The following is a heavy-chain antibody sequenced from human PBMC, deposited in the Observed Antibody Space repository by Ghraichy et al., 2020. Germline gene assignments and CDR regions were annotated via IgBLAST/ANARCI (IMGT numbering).Heavy chain of an antibody. V-gene: IGHV3-7*01. J-gene: IGHJ3*01. CDR3: GGDWTYTNSGLFYDVYDF. Sequence: GSLRLSCAASGFSLSSYWMAWVRQAPGKGLEWVANIKRDGSDIHYLDSVKDRFTISRDNAKNSLFLQMSSLGGEDTAVYYCGGDWTYTNSGLFYDVYDFWGQGKMVTVSS. CDR1: GFSLSSYW. CDR2: IKRDGSDI. D-gene: IGHD3-3*01.